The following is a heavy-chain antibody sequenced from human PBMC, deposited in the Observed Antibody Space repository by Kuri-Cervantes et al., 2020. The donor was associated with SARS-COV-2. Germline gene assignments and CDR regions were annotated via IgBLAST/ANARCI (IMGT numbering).Heavy chain of an antibody. V-gene: IGHV4-59*12. CDR2: IYYSGST. D-gene: IGHD6-13*01. CDR1: GGSISSYY. CDR3: ARILNSSSWPTDAFDI. J-gene: IGHJ3*02. Sequence: GSLRLSCTVSGGSISSYYWSWIRQPPGKGLEWIGYIYYSGSTNYNPSLKSRVTISVDTSKNQFSLKLSSVTAADTAVYYCARILNSSSWPTDAFDIWGQGTMVTVSS.